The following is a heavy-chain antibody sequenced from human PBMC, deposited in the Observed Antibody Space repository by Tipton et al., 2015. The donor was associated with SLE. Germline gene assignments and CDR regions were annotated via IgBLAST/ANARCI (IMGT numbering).Heavy chain of an antibody. J-gene: IGHJ4*02. Sequence: TLSLTCTVSGGSISSSSYYWGWIRQPPGKGLEWIGSIYYSGSTYYNPSLKSRVTISVDTSKNQFSLKLSSVTAADTAVYYCASRIVGALYYFDYWGQGTLVTVPS. CDR3: ASRIVGALYYFDY. D-gene: IGHD1-26*01. V-gene: IGHV4-39*07. CDR1: GGSISSSSYY. CDR2: IYYSGST.